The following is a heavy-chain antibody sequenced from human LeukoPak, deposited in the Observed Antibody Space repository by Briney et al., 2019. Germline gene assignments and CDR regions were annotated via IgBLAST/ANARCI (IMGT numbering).Heavy chain of an antibody. J-gene: IGHJ6*03. CDR1: GGSFSSYY. CDR3: ARDLGTGEGQAAHPKNYYYMDV. CDR2: IYTSGST. Sequence: SETLSLTCAVYGGSFSSYYWSWIRQPAGKGLEWIGRIYTSGSTNYNPSLKSRVTMSVDTSKNQFSLKLSSVTAADTAVYYCARDLGTGEGQAAHPKNYYYMDVWGKGTTVTVSS. D-gene: IGHD6-6*01. V-gene: IGHV4-4*07.